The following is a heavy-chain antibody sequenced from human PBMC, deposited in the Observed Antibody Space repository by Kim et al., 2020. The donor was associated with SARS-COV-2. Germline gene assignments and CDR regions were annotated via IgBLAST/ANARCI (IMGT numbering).Heavy chain of an antibody. V-gene: IGHV4-59*02. D-gene: IGHD2-2*01. CDR2: IYNSAST. CDR3: ARLPRGPWRFDS. CDR1: GDSVSRNY. Sequence: SETLSLTCTVSGDSVSRNYWSWIRQPPGKGLEWIGYIYNSASTNYNPSLKSRVTISPDTSKNQLFLKLNSVTAADTAVYYCARLPRGPWRFDSWGRGTLVTVS. J-gene: IGHJ4*02.